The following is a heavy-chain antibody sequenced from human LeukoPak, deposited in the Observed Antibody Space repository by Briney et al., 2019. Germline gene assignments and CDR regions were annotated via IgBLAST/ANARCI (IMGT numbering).Heavy chain of an antibody. CDR3: VREYGSGILPIDY. Sequence: PGGSLRLPCAASGFTFSNYWMLWVRQAPGKGLVWVSRVNPDGTITNYADSVKGRFTTSRDNAKDMLYLQMSSLTAEDTALYYCVREYGSGILPIDYWGQGTLVTVSS. V-gene: IGHV3-74*01. D-gene: IGHD3-10*01. J-gene: IGHJ4*02. CDR1: GFTFSNYW. CDR2: VNPDGTIT.